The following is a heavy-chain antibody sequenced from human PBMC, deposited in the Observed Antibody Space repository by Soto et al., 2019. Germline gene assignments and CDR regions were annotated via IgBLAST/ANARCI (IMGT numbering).Heavy chain of an antibody. CDR2: IIPIFGTA. CDR1: GGTFSSYA. D-gene: IGHD6-19*01. CDR3: ASGRIAVAGILVATPERDGWYFDL. V-gene: IGHV1-69*13. Sequence: VASVKVSCKASGGTFSSYAISWVRQAPGQGLEWMGGIIPIFGTANYAQKFQGRVTITADESTSTAYMELSSLRSEDTAVYYCASGRIAVAGILVATPERDGWYFDLWSRGTLVTVSS. J-gene: IGHJ2*01.